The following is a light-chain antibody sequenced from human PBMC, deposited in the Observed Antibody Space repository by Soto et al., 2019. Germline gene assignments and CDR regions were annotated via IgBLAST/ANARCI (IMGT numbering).Light chain of an antibody. V-gene: IGKV1-6*01. Sequence: AIQMTQSPTSLSASVGDRVTISCRASQDIRNLLGWYQQKSGEDPKLLLYGASTLESGVPSRFSGSGFGTDFSLTISSLQAKDFATYFCLQDDGYPWTFGQGTKVEI. CDR3: LQDDGYPWT. CDR1: QDIRNL. CDR2: GAS. J-gene: IGKJ1*01.